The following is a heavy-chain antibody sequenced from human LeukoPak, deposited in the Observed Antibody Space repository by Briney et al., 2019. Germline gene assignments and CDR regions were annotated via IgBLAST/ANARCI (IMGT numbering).Heavy chain of an antibody. CDR2: VFYSGST. J-gene: IGHJ4*02. CDR1: GGSVSAYY. Sequence: SETLSLTCTVSGGSVSAYYWTWIRQPPGKGLEWIGCVFYSGSTNYNPSLKSRVTISVDTSRNQFSLRLSSLTAADTAVYYCARTLPTTVTTDYWGKGALVTVSS. V-gene: IGHV4-59*08. D-gene: IGHD4-17*01. CDR3: ARTLPTTVTTDY.